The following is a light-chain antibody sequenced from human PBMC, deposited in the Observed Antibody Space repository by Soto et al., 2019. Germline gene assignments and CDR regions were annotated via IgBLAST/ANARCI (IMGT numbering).Light chain of an antibody. Sequence: QSVLTQPPSVSGAPGQRVTISCTGSSSNIGAGYAVHWYQQLPGTAPKLLIYGNSNRPSGVPDRFSGSKSGTSASLAITGLQAEDEADYYSQSYDSSLSAVVFGGGTKLAVL. CDR2: GNS. V-gene: IGLV1-40*01. CDR1: SSNIGAGYA. CDR3: QSYDSSLSAVV. J-gene: IGLJ2*01.